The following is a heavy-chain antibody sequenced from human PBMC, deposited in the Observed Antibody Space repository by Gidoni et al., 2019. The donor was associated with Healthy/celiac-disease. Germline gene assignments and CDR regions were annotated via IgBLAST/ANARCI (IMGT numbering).Heavy chain of an antibody. D-gene: IGHD6-19*01. V-gene: IGHV1-2*06. Sequence: QVQLVQSGAEGKKPGASVKVSCTASGYTCTGYYMHWVRQAPGQGLEWMGRRNPNSGGTNYAQKFQGRVTMTSDTSISTAYMELSRLRSDDTAVYYCARGGWQWLVRGQFDYWGQGTLVTVSS. CDR1: GYTCTGYY. J-gene: IGHJ4*02. CDR2: RNPNSGGT. CDR3: ARGGWQWLVRGQFDY.